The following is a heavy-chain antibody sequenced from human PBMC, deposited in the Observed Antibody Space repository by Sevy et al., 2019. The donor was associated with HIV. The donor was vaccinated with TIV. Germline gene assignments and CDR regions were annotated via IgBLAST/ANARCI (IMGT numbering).Heavy chain of an antibody. V-gene: IGHV1-46*03. Sequence: ASVKVSCKASGYTFTSYCMHWVRQAPGEGLEWMGLINPSGGSTSYAQKFQGRVTMTRDTSTSTVYMELSSLRSEDTGVYYCARGGDYYDSSGYYAAFDIWGQGTMVTVSS. CDR2: INPSGGST. CDR3: ARGGDYYDSSGYYAAFDI. CDR1: GYTFTSYC. D-gene: IGHD3-22*01. J-gene: IGHJ3*02.